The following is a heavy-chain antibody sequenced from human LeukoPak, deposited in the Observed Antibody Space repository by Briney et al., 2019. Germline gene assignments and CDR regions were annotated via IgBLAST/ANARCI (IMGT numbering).Heavy chain of an antibody. CDR1: GDSISSGNY. CDR3: ARMGSDY. V-gene: IGHV4-38-2*01. CDR2: IHHSGYT. J-gene: IGHJ4*02. D-gene: IGHD3-16*01. Sequence: PSETLSLTCVVSGDSISSGNYWGWIRRPPEKGLEWIGNIHHSGYTNYNPSLKSRVTISVDTSKNQFSLKVKSVTAADTAVYYCARMGSDYWGQGTLVTVSS.